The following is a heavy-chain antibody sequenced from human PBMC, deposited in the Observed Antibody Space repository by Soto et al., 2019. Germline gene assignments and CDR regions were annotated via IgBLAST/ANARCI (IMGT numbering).Heavy chain of an antibody. CDR1: GYTFTSHD. D-gene: IGHD6-13*01. CDR2: MNPNSGNT. CDR3: ARDLAAGDY. Sequence: ASVKVSCKASGYTFTSHDINWVRHATGQGLEWMGWMNPNSGNTGYAQKFQGRVTMTRNTSIRTAYMELSSLRFEDTAVYYCARDLAAGDYWGQGTLVTVSS. V-gene: IGHV1-8*01. J-gene: IGHJ4*02.